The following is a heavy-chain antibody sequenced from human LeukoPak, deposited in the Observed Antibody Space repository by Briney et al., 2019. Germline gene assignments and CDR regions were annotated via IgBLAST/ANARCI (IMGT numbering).Heavy chain of an antibody. CDR1: GGTFSSYA. D-gene: IGHD3-10*01. J-gene: IGHJ3*02. Sequence: SVKVSCKASGGTFSSYAISWVRQAPGQGLEWMGGIIPIFGTANYAQKFQGRVTITADESTSTAYMELSSLRSEDTAVYYCARGQWGITMVRGLNAFDIWAKGQWSPSLQ. CDR2: IIPIFGTA. CDR3: ARGQWGITMVRGLNAFDI. V-gene: IGHV1-69*13.